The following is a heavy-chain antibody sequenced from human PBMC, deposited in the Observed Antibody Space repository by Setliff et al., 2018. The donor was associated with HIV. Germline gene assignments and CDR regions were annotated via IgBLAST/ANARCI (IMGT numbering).Heavy chain of an antibody. CDR3: ARDRQDYSAGSYIYYFDY. CDR2: ISTYSDET. Sequence: ASVKVSCKASGYTFTSYGISWGRQAPGQGLEWMGWISTYSDETSSSQNLQGRLTMTTDTSTGTAYLELRSLRSDDTAVYYCARDRQDYSAGSYIYYFDYWGQGTLVTVSS. V-gene: IGHV1-18*01. D-gene: IGHD3-10*01. J-gene: IGHJ4*02. CDR1: GYTFTSYG.